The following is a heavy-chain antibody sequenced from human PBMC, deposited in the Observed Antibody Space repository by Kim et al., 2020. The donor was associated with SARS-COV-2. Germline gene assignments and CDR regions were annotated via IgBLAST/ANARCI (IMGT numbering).Heavy chain of an antibody. D-gene: IGHD3-10*01. CDR3: ARDHESPGDPGMDV. CDR1: GFNFKAYS. J-gene: IGHJ6*02. Sequence: GGSLRLSCAASGFNFKAYSFSWVRQAPGKGLEWISYIGITGSRIYNADSVKGRFTISRDSARNSVYLQMNDLRDEDTAVYYCARDHESPGDPGMDVWGQG. V-gene: IGHV3-48*02. CDR2: IGITGSRI.